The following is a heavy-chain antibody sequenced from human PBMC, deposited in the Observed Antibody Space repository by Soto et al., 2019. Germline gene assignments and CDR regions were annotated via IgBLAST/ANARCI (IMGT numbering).Heavy chain of an antibody. CDR1: GGTFSSYS. CDR3: AGQTYYYGSGSYPPYYYYYYGMDV. J-gene: IGHJ6*02. D-gene: IGHD3-10*01. Sequence: SVKVSCKASGGTFSSYSISWVRQAPVQGLEWMGGIIPIFGTANYAQKFQGRVTITADESTSTAYMELSSLRSEDTAVYYCAGQTYYYGSGSYPPYYYYYYGMDVWGQGTTVTVSS. V-gene: IGHV1-69*13. CDR2: IIPIFGTA.